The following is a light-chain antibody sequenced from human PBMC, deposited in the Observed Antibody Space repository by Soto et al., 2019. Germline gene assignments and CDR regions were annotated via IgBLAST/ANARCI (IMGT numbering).Light chain of an antibody. CDR2: DAS. J-gene: IGKJ4*01. V-gene: IGKV1-33*01. Sequence: DIQMTQSPSSLSASVGDRVTITCQASQDISNYLNWYQQKPGKAPKLLIFDASTLQIGVPSRFSGSGSRTDFTFTISSLQPEDLATYFCQQYDTLPPLTFGGGTRVEIK. CDR3: QQYDTLPPLT. CDR1: QDISNY.